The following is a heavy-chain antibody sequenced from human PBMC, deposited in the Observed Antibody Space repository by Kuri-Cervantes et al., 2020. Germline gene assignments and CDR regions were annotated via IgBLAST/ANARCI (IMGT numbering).Heavy chain of an antibody. CDR1: GFTFSTYW. CDR3: ARARGYCSGGSCFPPDY. J-gene: IGHJ4*02. D-gene: IGHD2-15*01. CDR2: IKQDESEK. V-gene: IGHV3-7*01. Sequence: GESLKISCAASGFTFSTYWMIWVRQAPGKGPEWVANIKQDESEKYLVDSVRGRFAISRDNAKNSLYLQMNSLRAKDTAVYYCARARGYCSGGSCFPPDYWGQGTLVTVSS.